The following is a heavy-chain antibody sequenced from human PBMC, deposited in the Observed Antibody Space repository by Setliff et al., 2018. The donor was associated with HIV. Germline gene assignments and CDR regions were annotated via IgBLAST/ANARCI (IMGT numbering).Heavy chain of an antibody. CDR1: GFTFINYW. V-gene: IGHV3-7*01. D-gene: IGHD3-3*01. CDR3: ARERITIFGLGYCFDH. J-gene: IGHJ4*02. Sequence: PGGSLRLSCAASGFTFINYWMDWVRQAPGKGLEWVATIKQDGSEIYYMDSVKGRFTISRDNSKNTLYLQMNSLRVEDTAVYYCARERITIFGLGYCFDHWGQGSLVTVSS. CDR2: IKQDGSEI.